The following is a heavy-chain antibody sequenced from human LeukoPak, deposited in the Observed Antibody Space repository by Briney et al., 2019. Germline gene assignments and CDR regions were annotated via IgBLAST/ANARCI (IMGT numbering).Heavy chain of an antibody. V-gene: IGHV3-7*01. CDR1: GFTFSSFW. CDR2: IKKDGSEK. Sequence: GGSLRLSCAASGFTFSSFWMSWVRQAPGKGLEWVANIKKDGSEKYYVDSVKGRFTISRDNAKKSLYLQMNSLRGEDTAVYYCAVAYGLDVWGQGTTVTVSS. CDR3: AVAYGLDV. J-gene: IGHJ6*02.